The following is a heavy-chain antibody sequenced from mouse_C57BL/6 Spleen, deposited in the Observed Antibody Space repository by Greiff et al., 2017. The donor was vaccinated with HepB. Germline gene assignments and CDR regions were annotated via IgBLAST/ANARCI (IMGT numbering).Heavy chain of an antibody. J-gene: IGHJ2*01. Sequence: EVKLVESGGGLVKPGGSLKLSCAASGFTFSDYGMHWVRQAPEKGLEWVAYISSGSSTIYYADTVKGRFTISRDNAKNTLFLQMTSLRSEDTAMYYCAKSYDYYFDYWGQGTTLTVSS. CDR3: AKSYDYYFDY. V-gene: IGHV5-17*01. D-gene: IGHD2-4*01. CDR1: GFTFSDYG. CDR2: ISSGSSTI.